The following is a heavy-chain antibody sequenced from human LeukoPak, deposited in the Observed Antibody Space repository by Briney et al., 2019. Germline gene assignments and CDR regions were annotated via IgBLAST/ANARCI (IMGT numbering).Heavy chain of an antibody. D-gene: IGHD3-10*01. J-gene: IGHJ4*02. Sequence: PGGPLRLSCAASGFTFSSYGMHWVRQAPGKGLEWVAVISWDGSVSHYADSVKGRIAISRDNSKRTMYLQMSNLRAEDTAVYYCAKELGSTLVRDSGRFFGSWGQGTLVTVSS. CDR3: AKELGSTLVRDSGRFFGS. V-gene: IGHV3-30*18. CDR1: GFTFSSYG. CDR2: ISWDGSVS.